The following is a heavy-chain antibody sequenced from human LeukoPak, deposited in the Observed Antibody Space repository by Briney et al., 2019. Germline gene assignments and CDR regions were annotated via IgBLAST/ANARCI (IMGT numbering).Heavy chain of an antibody. Sequence: PSETLSLTCAVYGGSFSGFYGSWIRQPPGKGLEWIGDINHSGGTNYIPSLKSRVTISVDTSKNQFSLKLTSVTAADTADYCARHRRIAAAGIRGYDYWGQGTLVTVSS. J-gene: IGHJ4*02. CDR1: GGSFSGFY. D-gene: IGHD6-13*01. CDR2: INHSGGT. V-gene: IGHV4-34*01. CDR3: ARHRRIAAAGIRGYDY.